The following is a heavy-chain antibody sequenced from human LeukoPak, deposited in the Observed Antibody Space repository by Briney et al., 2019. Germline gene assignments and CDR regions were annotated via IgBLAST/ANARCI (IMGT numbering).Heavy chain of an antibody. Sequence: SETLSLTWAVYGGSFSGYYWSWLRHPPGKGLEWIGEINHTGSTNYNPSLKSRVTISVDTSKNQFSLKLTSVTAADTALYYCARAYHSSGGLGWFDPWGQGTLVTVSS. V-gene: IGHV4-34*01. D-gene: IGHD6-19*01. CDR1: GGSFSGYY. CDR2: INHTGST. J-gene: IGHJ5*02. CDR3: ARAYHSSGGLGWFDP.